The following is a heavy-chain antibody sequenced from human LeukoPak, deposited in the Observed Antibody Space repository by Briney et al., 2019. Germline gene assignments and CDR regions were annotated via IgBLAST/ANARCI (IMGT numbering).Heavy chain of an antibody. J-gene: IGHJ4*02. CDR1: GFTFSSYN. V-gene: IGHV3-21*01. Sequence: PGGSLRLSCAASGFTFSSYNMNWVRQAPGKGLEWVSSISSSSSYIYYADSVKGRFTISRDNAKNSLYLQMNSLRAEDTAVYYCATDYYGSGSHDYWGQGTLVTVSS. CDR3: ATDYYGSGSHDY. CDR2: ISSSSSYI. D-gene: IGHD3-10*01.